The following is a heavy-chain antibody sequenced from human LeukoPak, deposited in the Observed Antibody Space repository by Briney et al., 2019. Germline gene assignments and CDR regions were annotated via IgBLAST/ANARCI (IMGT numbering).Heavy chain of an antibody. CDR1: GFTFSSYS. CDR2: ISSSSSYI. J-gene: IGHJ5*02. CDR3: ASPNADPHPTGP. Sequence: SGGSLRLSCAASGFTFSSYSMNWLRQAPGKGLEWVSSISSSSSYIYYADSVKGRFTLSRDNDKNSLYLQMNSLRAEDTAVYYCASPNADPHPTGPWGRGTLVTVSS. D-gene: IGHD4-17*01. V-gene: IGHV3-21*01.